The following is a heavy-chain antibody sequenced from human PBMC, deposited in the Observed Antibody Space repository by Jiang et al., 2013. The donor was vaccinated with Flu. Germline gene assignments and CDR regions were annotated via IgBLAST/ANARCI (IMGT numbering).Heavy chain of an antibody. CDR2: ISYDESAK. CDR3: ARDAGYSTGWYPGN. Sequence: GLEWVAVISYDESAKYYADSVKGRFTISRDISKNTLYLQMNSLRSEDTALYYCARDAGYSTGWYPGNWGQGTLVTVSS. J-gene: IGHJ4*02. V-gene: IGHV3-30*03. D-gene: IGHD6-19*01.